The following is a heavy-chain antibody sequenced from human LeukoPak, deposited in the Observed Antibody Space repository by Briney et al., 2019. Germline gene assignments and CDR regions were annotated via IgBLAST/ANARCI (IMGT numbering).Heavy chain of an antibody. CDR3: AREAGYCSGGSCYPNYYMDV. CDR2: IYSGGST. D-gene: IGHD2-15*01. CDR1: GFTVSSNY. V-gene: IGHV3-53*01. Sequence: GGSLRLSCAASGFTVSSNYMSWVRQAPGKGLEWVSVIYSGGSTYYADSVKGRFTISRDNSKNTLYLQMKSLRAEDTAVYYCAREAGYCSGGSCYPNYYMDVWGKGTTVTVSS. J-gene: IGHJ6*03.